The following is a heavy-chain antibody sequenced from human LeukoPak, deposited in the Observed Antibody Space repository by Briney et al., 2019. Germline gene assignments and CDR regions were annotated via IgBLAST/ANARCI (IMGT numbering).Heavy chain of an antibody. V-gene: IGHV1-8*01. CDR1: GYTFTNYD. Sequence: GASVKVSCKASGYTFTNYDINWVRQAPGQGLEWMGWMNPGSGKAGYAQRFQGRVSFSSDTSIRTAYMDLSRLRSEDTAVYYCARYDSNTHFDSWGQGTLVTVSS. J-gene: IGHJ4*02. CDR3: ARYDSNTHFDS. CDR2: MNPGSGKA. D-gene: IGHD4-11*01.